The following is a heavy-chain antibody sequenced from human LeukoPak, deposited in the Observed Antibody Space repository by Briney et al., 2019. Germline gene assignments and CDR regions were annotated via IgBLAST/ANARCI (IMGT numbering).Heavy chain of an antibody. Sequence: PGSSLRLSCAASGFPFSNYGMHWVRQAPGKGLEWVAVISYDGSNEYYADSVKGRFPISRDNSKNTLYLQMNSLRAEDTAVYYCAGSWFYRDYFEYWGQGTLVTVSS. D-gene: IGHD3-10*01. CDR1: GFPFSNYG. V-gene: IGHV3-30*03. J-gene: IGHJ4*02. CDR2: ISYDGSNE. CDR3: AGSWFYRDYFEY.